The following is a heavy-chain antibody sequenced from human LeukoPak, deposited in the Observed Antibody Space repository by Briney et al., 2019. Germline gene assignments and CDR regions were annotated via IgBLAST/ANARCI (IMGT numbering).Heavy chain of an antibody. CDR1: GFTFSSYA. CDR3: AKTFNMITFGGVIAPDY. D-gene: IGHD3-16*02. V-gene: IGHV3-23*01. CDR2: ISGSGGST. Sequence: GGSLRLSCAASGFTFSSYAMSWVRQAPGKGLEWVSAISGSGGSTYYADSVKGRFTISRDNSKNTLYLQMNSLRAEDTAAYYCAKTFNMITFGGVIAPDYWGQGTLVTVSS. J-gene: IGHJ4*02.